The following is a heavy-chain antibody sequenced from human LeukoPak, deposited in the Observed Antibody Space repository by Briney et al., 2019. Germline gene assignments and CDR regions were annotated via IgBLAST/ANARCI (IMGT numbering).Heavy chain of an antibody. Sequence: PSETLSLTCTVSGYSISSGYYWGWIWQPPGKGLEWIGSIYHSGSTYYNPSLKSRVTISVDTSKNQFSLKLSSVTAADTAVYYCARAPDDSTIFGVTPYNWFDPWGQGTLVTVSS. CDR1: GYSISSGYY. CDR2: IYHSGST. V-gene: IGHV4-38-2*02. CDR3: ARAPDDSTIFGVTPYNWFDP. D-gene: IGHD3-3*01. J-gene: IGHJ5*02.